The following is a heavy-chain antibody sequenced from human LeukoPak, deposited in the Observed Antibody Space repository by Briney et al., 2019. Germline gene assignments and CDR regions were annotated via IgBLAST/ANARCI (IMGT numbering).Heavy chain of an antibody. J-gene: IGHJ4*02. D-gene: IGHD2-15*01. CDR1: GGSFSGYY. CDR3: ARGRGCSGGSCYFDY. CDR2: IYHSGST. V-gene: IGHV4-34*01. Sequence: SETLSLTCAVYGGSFSGYYWSWIRQPPGRGREWIGEIYHSGSTNYNTSLRSRVPISVDTSKNQFSLKLSSVTAADTAVYCCARGRGCSGGSCYFDYWGQGTLVTVSS.